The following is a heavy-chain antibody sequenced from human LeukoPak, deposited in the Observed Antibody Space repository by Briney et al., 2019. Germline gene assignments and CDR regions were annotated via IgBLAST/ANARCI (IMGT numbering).Heavy chain of an antibody. CDR3: AGAMYFYADNGLYSYSFDY. J-gene: IGHJ4*02. Sequence: PSETLSLTCNVSGAFINSGGYFWSWIRQLPGRGLEWVAYKYSTGTTSYNPSLRSRVTLSVDRSKNQFSLQLRSVTAADTAVYFCAGAMYFYADNGLYSYSFDYWGQGALVAVSS. D-gene: IGHD3-16*01. V-gene: IGHV4-31*03. CDR2: KYSTGTT. CDR1: GAFINSGGYF.